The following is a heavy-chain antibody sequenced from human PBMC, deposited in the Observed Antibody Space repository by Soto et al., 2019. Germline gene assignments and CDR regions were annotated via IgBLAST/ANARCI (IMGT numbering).Heavy chain of an antibody. V-gene: IGHV3-33*01. Sequence: QVQLVESGGGVVQPGRSLRLSCAASGFTFSSYGMHWVRQAPGKGLEWVAVIWYDGSNKYYADSVKGRFTISRDNSKNTLYLQMNSLRAEDTAVYYCARTSYHYDSSGQLGMDVWGQGTTVTVSS. CDR1: GFTFSSYG. CDR3: ARTSYHYDSSGQLGMDV. J-gene: IGHJ6*02. CDR2: IWYDGSNK. D-gene: IGHD3-22*01.